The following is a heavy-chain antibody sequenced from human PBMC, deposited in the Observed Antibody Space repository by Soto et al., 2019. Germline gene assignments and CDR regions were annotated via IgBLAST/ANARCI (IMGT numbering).Heavy chain of an antibody. V-gene: IGHV1-69*02. CDR3: AIASIAAAEYNWSDP. CDR1: GGTFSSYT. J-gene: IGHJ5*02. CDR2: IIPILGIA. D-gene: IGHD6-13*01. Sequence: QVQLVQSGAEVKKPGSSVKVSCKASGGTFSSYTISWVRQAPGQGLEWMGRIIPILGIANYAQKCQGRVTITADKSTSTAYMELSSLRSEDTAVYYCAIASIAAAEYNWSDPWGQGTLVTVSS.